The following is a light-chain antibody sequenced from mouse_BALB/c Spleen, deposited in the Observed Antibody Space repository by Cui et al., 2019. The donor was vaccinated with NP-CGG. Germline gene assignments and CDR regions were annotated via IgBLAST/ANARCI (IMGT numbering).Light chain of an antibody. J-gene: IGLJ1*01. CDR2: ATN. V-gene: IGLV1*01. Sequence: QAVVTQESALTTSPGETVTLTCRSSTGAVTTSNDANWVQEKPDHLFTARIGATNNRAPGVPARFSGSLLGDKAALTITGAQTEDEAMYFCALWYSNHWVFGGGTKLTVL. CDR1: TGAVTTSND. CDR3: ALWYSNHWV.